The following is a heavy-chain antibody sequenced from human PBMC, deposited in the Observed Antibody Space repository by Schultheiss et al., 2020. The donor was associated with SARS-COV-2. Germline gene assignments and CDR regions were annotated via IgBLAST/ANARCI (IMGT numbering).Heavy chain of an antibody. D-gene: IGHD3-10*01. V-gene: IGHV4-39*01. CDR2: IYHGGST. J-gene: IGHJ5*02. Sequence: SETLSLTCTVSGGSISRSRYKWGWIRQTPGKGLEWIGSIYHGGSTNYNPSLKSRVTISVDTSKNQLSLKLSSVTAADTAVYYCARHSTNYYASEHQNCFDPWGQGTLVTVSS. CDR3: ARHSTNYYASEHQNCFDP. CDR1: GGSISRSRYK.